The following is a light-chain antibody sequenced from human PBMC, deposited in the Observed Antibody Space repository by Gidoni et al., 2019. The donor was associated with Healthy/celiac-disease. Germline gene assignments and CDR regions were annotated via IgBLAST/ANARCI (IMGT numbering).Light chain of an antibody. J-gene: IGLJ2*01. CDR2: EVS. V-gene: IGLV2-14*01. CDR1: SMDVGGYNY. Sequence: QSALTQPASVSGSPGQPITISCTGTSMDVGGYNYVSWYQQHPGKAPKLMIYEVSNRPSGVPDRFSGSKSGNTASLTISGLQAEDEADYYCSSYTSSSTLVFGGGTKLTVL. CDR3: SSYTSSSTLV.